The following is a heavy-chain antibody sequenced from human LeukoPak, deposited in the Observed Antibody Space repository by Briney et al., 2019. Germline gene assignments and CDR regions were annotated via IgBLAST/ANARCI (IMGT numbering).Heavy chain of an antibody. Sequence: PWASVKVSCKASGYTFTSYYMHWVQQAPGQGLEWMGIINPSGGSTSYAQKFQGRVTMTRDTSTSTVYMELSSLRSEDTAVYYCARAWFGELFSNWFDPWGQGTLVTVSS. V-gene: IGHV1-46*01. D-gene: IGHD3-10*01. CDR3: ARAWFGELFSNWFDP. CDR2: INPSGGST. J-gene: IGHJ5*02. CDR1: GYTFTSYY.